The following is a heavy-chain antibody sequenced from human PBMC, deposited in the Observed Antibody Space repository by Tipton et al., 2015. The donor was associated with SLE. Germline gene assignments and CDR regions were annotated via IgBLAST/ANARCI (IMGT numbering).Heavy chain of an antibody. CDR3: ASYVAGLGGVGA. Sequence: TLSLTCAVYGGSFSGYYWSWIRQHPGKGLEWIGCTWYTGSIYYNPSLKSRVTISVDTSNNQFSLKLSSVTAADTAVYFCASYVAGLGGVGAWGQGTLATVSS. D-gene: IGHD3-16*01. J-gene: IGHJ5*02. V-gene: IGHV4-31*11. CDR1: GGSFSGYY. CDR2: TWYTGSI.